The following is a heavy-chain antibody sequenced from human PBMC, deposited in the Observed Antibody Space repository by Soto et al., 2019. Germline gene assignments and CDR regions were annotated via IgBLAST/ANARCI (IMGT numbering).Heavy chain of an antibody. J-gene: IGHJ4*02. V-gene: IGHV1-69*06. D-gene: IGHD3-3*01. Sequence: LEWMGGIIPIFGTANYAQKFQGRVTITADKSTSTAYMELSSLRSEDTAVYYCARARITIFGAVTPYFDSWGQGTPVTVSS. CDR3: ARARITIFGAVTPYFDS. CDR2: IIPIFGTA.